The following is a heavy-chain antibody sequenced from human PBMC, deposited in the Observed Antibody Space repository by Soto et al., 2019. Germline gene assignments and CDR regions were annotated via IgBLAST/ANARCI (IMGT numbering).Heavy chain of an antibody. CDR2: IITFYGAA. V-gene: IGHV1-69*01. CDR3: ARGGKERFRGPGMDV. Sequence: QVQLVQSGAEVREPGSSVRLSCKASGGNFNTYASNWVRQAPGQGLEWLGGIITFYGAAMYAQNFQGRVTITADEFRTTAYMELNSLRYDDTAVYYCARGGKERFRGPGMDVWGQGTTVTVSS. CDR1: GGNFNTYA. J-gene: IGHJ6*02. D-gene: IGHD1-1*01.